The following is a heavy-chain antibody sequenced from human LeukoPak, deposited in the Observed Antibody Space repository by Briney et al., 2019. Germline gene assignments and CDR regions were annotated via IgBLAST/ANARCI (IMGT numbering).Heavy chain of an antibody. Sequence: RGSLRLSCAASGFTFSSYAMSWVRQAPGKGLEWVAVISYDGSNKYYADSVKGRFTISRDNSKNTLYVQMNSLRAEDTALYYCAKAPGGSPYYGMDVWGQGTTVTVSS. CDR1: GFTFSSYA. D-gene: IGHD4-23*01. CDR2: ISYDGSNK. CDR3: AKAPGGSPYYGMDV. J-gene: IGHJ6*02. V-gene: IGHV3-30*18.